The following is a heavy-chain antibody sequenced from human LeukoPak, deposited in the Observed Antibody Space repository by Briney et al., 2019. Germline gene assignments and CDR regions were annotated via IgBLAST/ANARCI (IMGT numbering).Heavy chain of an antibody. V-gene: IGHV3-30*18. J-gene: IGHJ4*02. CDR1: GFTFSRHD. Sequence: GRSLRLSCVASGFTFSRHDMNWVRQAPGKGLEWVAVISYDGTIQYYADSVKGRFTISRDNPKNILFLQMNSLRAEDTAVYYCAKGPDLIGRDYFDYWGQGTLVTVSS. CDR2: ISYDGTIQ. D-gene: IGHD3-16*02. CDR3: AKGPDLIGRDYFDY.